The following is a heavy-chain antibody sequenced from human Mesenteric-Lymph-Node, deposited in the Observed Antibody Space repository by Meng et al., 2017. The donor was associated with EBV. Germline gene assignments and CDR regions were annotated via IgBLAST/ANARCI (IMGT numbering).Heavy chain of an antibody. CDR1: GGSIISGGYS. CDR2: IYHSGTT. V-gene: IGHV4-30-2*01. J-gene: IGHJ4*02. D-gene: IGHD1-26*01. CDR3: ARSAGGDYFDY. Sequence: QLQLQGPGSGLVRPSPTPSLTCAVSGGSIISGGYSWSWIRQAPGKGLEWIGFIYHSGTTYLNPSLRSRVNLSVDTSKNQFSLNLRSVSAADTAIYYCARSAGGDYFDYWGQGTLVTVSS.